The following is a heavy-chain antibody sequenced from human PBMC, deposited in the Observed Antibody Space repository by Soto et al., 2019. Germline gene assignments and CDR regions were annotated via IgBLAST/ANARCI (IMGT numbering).Heavy chain of an antibody. Sequence: QVQLVQSGAEVKKPGSSVKVSCKASGGTFSSYTISWVRQAPGQGLEWMGRIIPILGIANYAQKFQGRVTITADKSTSTAYMELSSLRSEDTAVYYCARADAHGIAVSGTHDYWGQVTLVTVSS. CDR3: ARADAHGIAVSGTHDY. J-gene: IGHJ4*02. CDR2: IIPILGIA. CDR1: GGTFSSYT. D-gene: IGHD6-19*01. V-gene: IGHV1-69*02.